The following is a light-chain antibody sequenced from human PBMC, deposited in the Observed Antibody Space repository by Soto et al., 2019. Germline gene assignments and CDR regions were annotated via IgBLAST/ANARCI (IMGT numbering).Light chain of an antibody. CDR1: QSVTSNH. CDR3: QQSGPSAFT. J-gene: IGKJ5*01. CDR2: GAS. V-gene: IGKV3-20*01. Sequence: DIVLTQSPGTLSLSPGERATLSCTASQSVTSNHLAWYQQKPGQAPRLLIYGASSRATGIPDRFSGSRSGTDFTLTISRLEPEDFAVYYCQQSGPSAFTFGQGTRLDIK.